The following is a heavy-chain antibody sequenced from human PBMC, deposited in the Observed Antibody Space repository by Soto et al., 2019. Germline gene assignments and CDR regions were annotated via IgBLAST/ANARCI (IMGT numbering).Heavy chain of an antibody. Sequence: LSLTCTVSGGSVSSGDYYWSWIRQPPGKGLEWIGYIYYSGSTNYNPSLKSRVSIPLDTSKNQFSLRLTSVTAADTAVYYCARIPVDTYMINWFDPWGQGTLVTVSS. CDR2: IYYSGST. CDR3: ARIPVDTYMINWFDP. CDR1: GGSVSSGDYY. J-gene: IGHJ5*02. D-gene: IGHD5-18*01. V-gene: IGHV4-61*08.